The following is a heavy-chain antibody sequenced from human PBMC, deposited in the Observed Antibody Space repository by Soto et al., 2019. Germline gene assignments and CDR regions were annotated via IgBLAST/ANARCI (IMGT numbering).Heavy chain of an antibody. CDR2: FGSSSTYI. CDR3: AKAPGGYSFGGYFDY. V-gene: IGHV3-21*01. D-gene: IGHD5-18*01. J-gene: IGHJ4*02. CDR1: GFTFSSYT. Sequence: EVQLVESGGGLVKPGESLRLSCAASGFTFSSYTMNWVRQAPGKGLEWVSSFGSSSTYIYYADSVKGRFTISRDNAKNPLYLQMNSLRSEDTAVYYCAKAPGGYSFGGYFDYWGQGTLVTVSS.